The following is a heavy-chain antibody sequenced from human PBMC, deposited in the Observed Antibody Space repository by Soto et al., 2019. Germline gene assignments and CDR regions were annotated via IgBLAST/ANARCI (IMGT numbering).Heavy chain of an antibody. CDR2: IYSGGST. V-gene: IGHV3-66*01. CDR3: ARDRLGIAAAGTEYYYYYMDV. D-gene: IGHD6-13*01. J-gene: IGHJ6*03. Sequence: LSLSCAASGFTVSSNYMSWVRQAPGKGLEWVSVIYSGGSTYYADSVKGRFTISRDTSKNTQYFQMNSLRAEDTAVYYCARDRLGIAAAGTEYYYYYMDVWGKGTTVTVSS. CDR1: GFTVSSNY.